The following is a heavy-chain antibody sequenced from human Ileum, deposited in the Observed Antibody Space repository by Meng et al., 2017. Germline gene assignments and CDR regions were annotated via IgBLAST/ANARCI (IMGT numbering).Heavy chain of an antibody. CDR2: AGT. Sequence: QVQPHESGPGSVRPAATRSLICIVSGGSVSTSEYQWGWIRQPPGKGLEWIGYAGTNYNPSLKSRVTISVDTSKRQFSLKLTSVTAADTAVYYCARDHWGSLDYWGQGSLVTVSS. CDR1: GGSVSTSEYQ. V-gene: IGHV4-61*08. CDR3: ARDHWGSLDY. J-gene: IGHJ4*01. D-gene: IGHD7-27*01.